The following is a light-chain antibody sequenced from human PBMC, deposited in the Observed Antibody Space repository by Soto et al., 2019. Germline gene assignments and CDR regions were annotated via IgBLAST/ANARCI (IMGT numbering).Light chain of an antibody. CDR2: WAS. Sequence: DIVMTQTPDSLAVSLGARATINCKSSQSVLHSSKNKNFVAWYQKKPGQPPKLLIYWASTREFGVPDRFTGSGSGTDFTLTISSLQAEDVVVYYCQRYHSTPLTFGGGTKVEIK. J-gene: IGKJ4*01. V-gene: IGKV4-1*01. CDR1: QSVLHSSKNKNF. CDR3: QRYHSTPLT.